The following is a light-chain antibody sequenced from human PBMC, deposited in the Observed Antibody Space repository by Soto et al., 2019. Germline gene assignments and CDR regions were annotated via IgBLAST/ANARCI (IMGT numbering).Light chain of an antibody. CDR1: SSDVGGYDY. CDR3: CSYAGSYTFV. J-gene: IGLJ2*01. V-gene: IGLV2-11*01. CDR2: DVS. Sequence: QSVLTQPRSVSGSPGQSVTISCTGTSSDVGGYDYVSWHQQHPGKAPKVMIYDVSKRPSGAPNRFSGSKSGNTASLTISGLQAEDEADYHCCSYAGSYTFVFGGGTQLTVL.